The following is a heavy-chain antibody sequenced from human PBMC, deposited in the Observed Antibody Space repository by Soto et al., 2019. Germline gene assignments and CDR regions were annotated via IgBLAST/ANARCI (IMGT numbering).Heavy chain of an antibody. CDR3: ARVRAGNNAEYFQH. CDR1: GGSISSGDYY. V-gene: IGHV4-30-4*01. D-gene: IGHD1-20*01. Sequence: QVQLQESGPGLVKPSQTLSLTCTVSGGSISSGDYYWSWIRQPPGKGLEWIGYIYYSGSTYYNPSLTSRVTIAGDTSKNQFSLKLSSVTAADTAVDYCARVRAGNNAEYFQHWGQGTLVTVSS. CDR2: IYYSGST. J-gene: IGHJ1*01.